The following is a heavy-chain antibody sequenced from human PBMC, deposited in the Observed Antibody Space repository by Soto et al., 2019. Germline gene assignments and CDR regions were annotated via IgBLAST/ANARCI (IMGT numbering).Heavy chain of an antibody. CDR3: AGSLPAATSGLNWFDPWGQGPLVTVSSGKKLFGESLKISCKGSGYYYYYMDV. Sequence: PSETLSLTCAVYGGSFSGYYWSWIRQPPGKGLEWIGEINHSGSTNYNPSLKSRVTISVDTSKNQFSLKLSSVTAADTAVYYCAGSLPAATSGLNWFDPWGQGPLVTVSSGKKLFGESLKISCKGSGYYYYYMDVWGKGTTVTVSS. CDR2: INHSGST. CDR1: GGSFSGYY. J-gene: IGHJ6*03. V-gene: IGHV4-34*01. D-gene: IGHD2-2*01.